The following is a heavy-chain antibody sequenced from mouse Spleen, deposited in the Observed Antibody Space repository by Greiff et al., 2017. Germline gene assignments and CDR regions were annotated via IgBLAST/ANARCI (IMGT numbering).Heavy chain of an antibody. CDR2: ISSGGSYT. CDR1: GFTFSSYA. Sequence: EVQLQESGGGLVKPGGSLKLSCAASGFTFSSYAMSWVRQTPEKRLEWVATISSGGSYTYYPDSVKGRFTISRDNAKNTLYLQMSSLRSEDTAMYYCARQNPYFDYWGQGTTLTVSS. J-gene: IGHJ2*01. CDR3: ARQNPYFDY. V-gene: IGHV5-9-3*01.